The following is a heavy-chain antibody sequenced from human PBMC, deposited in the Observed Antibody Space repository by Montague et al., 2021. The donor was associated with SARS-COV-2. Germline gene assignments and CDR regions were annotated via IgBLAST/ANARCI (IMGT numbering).Heavy chain of an antibody. CDR2: IYHSGTT. V-gene: IGHV4-59*01. CDR1: GGSINSFY. Sequence: SETLSLTCIVSGGSINSFYWSWIRQPPGKGLEWIGYIYHSGTTHYSPSLKSRVAISLDTSKNQFSLTLNSVTAADTAVYYCARPSLVGRNYYYNGIDAWGQGTTVTVSS. CDR3: ARPSLVGRNYYYNGIDA. D-gene: IGHD3-10*01. J-gene: IGHJ6*02.